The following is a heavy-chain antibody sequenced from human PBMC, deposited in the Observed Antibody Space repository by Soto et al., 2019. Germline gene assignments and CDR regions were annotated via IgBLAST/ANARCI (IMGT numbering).Heavy chain of an antibody. CDR1: GFTFSSYA. CDR2: ISGSGGST. CDR3: AKGQASGSDEFDY. D-gene: IGHD1-26*01. J-gene: IGHJ4*02. Sequence: EVQLLESGGGLVQPGGSLRLSCAASGFTFSSYAMSWVRQAPGKGLEWVSAISGSGGSTYYADSVKGRFTISRDNSKNPRYLQMNSLRAEDTAVYYCAKGQASGSDEFDYWGQGTLVTVSS. V-gene: IGHV3-23*01.